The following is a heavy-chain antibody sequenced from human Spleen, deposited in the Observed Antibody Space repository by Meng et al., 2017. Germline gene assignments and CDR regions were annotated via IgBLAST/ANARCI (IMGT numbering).Heavy chain of an antibody. D-gene: IGHD3-16*01. J-gene: IGHJ5*02. CDR1: GGSPSTSNYY. V-gene: IGHV4-39*07. CDR2: VYYSLNR. CDR3: ARGGVRIPGTFDP. Sequence: SESLSLTCTVSGGSPSTSNYYWGWFRQPPGKGLEWLGIVYYSLNRYYNASLKSRLTISLDKSRNKFSLRLTSMTAADTAVYYCARGGVRIPGTFDPWGPGTLVTVSS.